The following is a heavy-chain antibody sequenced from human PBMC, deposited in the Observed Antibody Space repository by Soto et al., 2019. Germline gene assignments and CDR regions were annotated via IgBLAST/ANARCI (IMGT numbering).Heavy chain of an antibody. J-gene: IGHJ4*02. V-gene: IGHV4-34*01. Sequence: SETLSLTCAVYGGSFSGYYWSWIRQPPGKGLEWIGEINHSGSTNYNPSLKSRVTISVDTSKNQFSLKLSSVTAADTAVYYCARASHDDIVVVPAASGFDYWGQGTLVTVSS. CDR3: ARASHDDIVVVPAASGFDY. D-gene: IGHD2-2*01. CDR1: GGSFSGYY. CDR2: INHSGST.